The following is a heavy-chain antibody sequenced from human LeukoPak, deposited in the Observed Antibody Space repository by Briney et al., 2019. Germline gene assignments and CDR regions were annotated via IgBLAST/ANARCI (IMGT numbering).Heavy chain of an antibody. V-gene: IGHV4-59*01. J-gene: IGHJ4*02. Sequence: SETLSLTCTVSGGSISSYYWSWIPQPPGKGLVWIGYIYYSGCTNYNPSLKSRVTISVDTSKNQFSLKLSSVTAADTAVYYCARDPGASVFDYWGQGTLVTVSS. CDR1: GGSISSYY. D-gene: IGHD3-10*01. CDR3: ARDPGASVFDY. CDR2: IYYSGCT.